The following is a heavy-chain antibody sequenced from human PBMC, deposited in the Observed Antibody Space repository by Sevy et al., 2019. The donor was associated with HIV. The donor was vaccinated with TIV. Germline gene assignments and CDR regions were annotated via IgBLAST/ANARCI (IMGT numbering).Heavy chain of an antibody. CDR2: IYYSGST. D-gene: IGHD5-18*01. CDR3: ARDSPRDTAMANYGMDV. V-gene: IGHV4-31*03. J-gene: IGHJ6*02. Sequence: SETLSLTCTVSGGSISSGGYYWSWIRQHPGKGLEWIGYIYYSGSTYYNPSLKSRVTISVDTSKNQFSLKLSSVTAADTAMYYCARDSPRDTAMANYGMDVWGQGTTVTVSS. CDR1: GGSISSGGYY.